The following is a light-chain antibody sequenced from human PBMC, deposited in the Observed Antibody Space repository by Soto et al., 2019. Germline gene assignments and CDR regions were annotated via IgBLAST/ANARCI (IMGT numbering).Light chain of an antibody. CDR2: EVS. Sequence: QSVLTQPPSASGSPGQSVTISFTGTSSDVGGYNYVSWYQQHPGKAPKLMIYEVSKRPSGVPDRFSGSKSGNTASLTVSGLQAEDEADYYCSSYAGSNNPYVFVTGTKVTVL. V-gene: IGLV2-8*01. CDR1: SSDVGGYNY. J-gene: IGLJ1*01. CDR3: SSYAGSNNPYV.